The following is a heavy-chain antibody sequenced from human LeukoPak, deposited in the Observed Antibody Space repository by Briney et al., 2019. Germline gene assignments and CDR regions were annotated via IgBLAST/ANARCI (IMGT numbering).Heavy chain of an antibody. CDR2: ISAYNGNT. CDR1: GYTFTSYY. CDR3: ARQWSVVGANWFDP. J-gene: IGHJ5*02. V-gene: IGHV1-18*04. Sequence: ASVKVSCKASGYTFTSYYMHWVRQAPGQGLEWMGWISAYNGNTNYAQKLQGRVTMTTDTSTSTAYMELRSLRSDDTAVYYCARQWSVVGANWFDPWGQGTLVTVSS. D-gene: IGHD1-26*01.